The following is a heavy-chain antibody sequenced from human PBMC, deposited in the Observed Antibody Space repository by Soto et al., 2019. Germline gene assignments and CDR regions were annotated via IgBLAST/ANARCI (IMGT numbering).Heavy chain of an antibody. CDR3: AKAAFRSGWSPSYFDY. V-gene: IGHV3-23*01. Sequence: EVQLLESGGGLVQPGRSLRLSCAASGFTFSSYAMNWVRQAPGKGLESVSAMSGTGGSTYYADSVKGRFTISRDNSKNTLYLQMNSLRVEDTAVFYCAKAAFRSGWSPSYFDYWGQGTRVTVSS. CDR1: GFTFSSYA. J-gene: IGHJ4*02. D-gene: IGHD6-19*01. CDR2: MSGTGGST.